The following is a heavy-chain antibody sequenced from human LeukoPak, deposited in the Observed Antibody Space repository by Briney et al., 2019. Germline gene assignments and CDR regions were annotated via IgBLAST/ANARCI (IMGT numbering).Heavy chain of an antibody. D-gene: IGHD1-1*01. J-gene: IGHJ4*02. Sequence: GGSLRLSCAASGFTFSSYAMHWVRQAPGKGLEWVTVTSSDGNIKYYADSVKGRFTISRDNSKNTLYLQMNSLRGEDTGVYYCARDPVPATARHFDYWGQGTLVTVSS. CDR2: TSSDGNIK. CDR1: GFTFSSYA. CDR3: ARDPVPATARHFDY. V-gene: IGHV3-30-3*01.